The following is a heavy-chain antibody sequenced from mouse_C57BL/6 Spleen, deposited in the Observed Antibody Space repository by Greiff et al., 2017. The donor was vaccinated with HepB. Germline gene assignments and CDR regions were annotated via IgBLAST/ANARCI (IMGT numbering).Heavy chain of an antibody. V-gene: IGHV1-50*01. Sequence: VQLQQSGAELVKPGASVKLSCKASGYTFTSYWMQWVKQRPGQGLEWIGEIDPSDSYTNYNQKFKGKATLTVDTSSSTAYMQLSSLTSEDSAVYYCARNSNYRYYAMDYWGQGTSVTVSS. CDR3: ARNSNYRYYAMDY. D-gene: IGHD2-5*01. J-gene: IGHJ4*01. CDR2: IDPSDSYT. CDR1: GYTFTSYW.